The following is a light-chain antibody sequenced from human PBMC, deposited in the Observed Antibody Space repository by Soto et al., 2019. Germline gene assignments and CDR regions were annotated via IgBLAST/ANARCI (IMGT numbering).Light chain of an antibody. CDR3: QQYNDYSWT. CDR1: QIISSW. J-gene: IGKJ1*01. Sequence: DIQMTQSPSTLSAPVGDRVTITCRASQIISSWLAWFQQKPGKAPRLLIYKASTLEIGVPSRFSGSGSGTEFTLTISSLQPDDVATYYCQQYNDYSWTFGQGTKVDI. CDR2: KAS. V-gene: IGKV1-5*03.